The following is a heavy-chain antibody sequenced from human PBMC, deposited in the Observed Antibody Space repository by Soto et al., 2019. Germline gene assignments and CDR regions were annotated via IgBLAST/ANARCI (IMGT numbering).Heavy chain of an antibody. Sequence: DVQLVESGGGLIQPGGSLRLSCAAFGLTVSGKKYMAWVRQAPGKGLEWVSGLYDVDGTYYADSVKGRFTTSGDSAKTIVYLQMDSLRPDDTAVYYCASWHLQEHAYDVWGQGTTVTVSS. CDR1: GLTVSGKKY. V-gene: IGHV3-53*01. D-gene: IGHD4-4*01. CDR3: ASWHLQEHAYDV. J-gene: IGHJ3*01. CDR2: LYDVDGT.